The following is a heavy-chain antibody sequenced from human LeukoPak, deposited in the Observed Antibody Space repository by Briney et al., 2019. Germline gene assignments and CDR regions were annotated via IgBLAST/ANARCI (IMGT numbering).Heavy chain of an antibody. V-gene: IGHV3-30*18. J-gene: IGHJ4*02. CDR1: GFTFSSYG. D-gene: IGHD6-13*01. CDR2: ISYDGSNK. CDR3: AKPLPGIQAAAPDY. Sequence: GGSLRLSCAASGFTFSSYGMHWVRQAPGKGLEWVAVISYDGSNKYYADSVKGRFTISRDNSKNTLYLQMNSLRTEDTAVYFCAKPLPGIQAAAPDYWGQGILVAVSS.